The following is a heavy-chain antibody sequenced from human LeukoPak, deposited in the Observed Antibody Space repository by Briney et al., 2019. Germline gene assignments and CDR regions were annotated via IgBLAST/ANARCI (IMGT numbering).Heavy chain of an antibody. CDR3: ARDAPRGYYDSSGTTMDYYYGMDV. CDR2: IRNKANRYTT. Sequence: GGSLRLSCAASGFTFSDHHMDWVRQAPGEGLEWVARIRNKANRYTTEYAASVKGRFTISRDDSENSLYLQMDSLKTEDTAVYYCARDAPRGYYDSSGTTMDYYYGMDVWGQGTTVTVSS. V-gene: IGHV3-72*01. J-gene: IGHJ6*02. D-gene: IGHD3-22*01. CDR1: GFTFSDHH.